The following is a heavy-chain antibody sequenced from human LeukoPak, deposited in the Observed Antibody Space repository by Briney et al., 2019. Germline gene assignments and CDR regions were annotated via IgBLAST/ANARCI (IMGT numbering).Heavy chain of an antibody. CDR3: ARQGGSGSYYTHYYYYYGMDV. D-gene: IGHD3-10*01. V-gene: IGHV4-61*08. Sequence: PSETLSLTCTVSGGSISSGGYYWSWIRQHPGKGLEWIGYIYYSGSTNYNPSLKSRVTISVDTSKNQFSLKLSSVTAADTAVYYCARQGGSGSYYTHYYYYYGMDVWGQGTTVTVSS. CDR1: GGSISSGGYY. CDR2: IYYSGST. J-gene: IGHJ6*02.